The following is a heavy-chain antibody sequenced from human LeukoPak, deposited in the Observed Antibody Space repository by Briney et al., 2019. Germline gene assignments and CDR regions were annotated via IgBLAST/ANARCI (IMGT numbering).Heavy chain of an antibody. Sequence: PGGSLRLSCAASGFTFSDYYMSWIRQAPETGLEWLSYTSPSGGTIYYTDSVKGRFTMSRDNAQNALYLEMNSLRAEDTAVYYCAKSRGYSGYDKTYTPTYYYYGMDVWCQGTTVIVSS. V-gene: IGHV3-11*01. CDR3: AKSRGYSGYDKTYTPTYYYYGMDV. CDR2: TSPSGGTI. D-gene: IGHD5-12*01. J-gene: IGHJ6*02. CDR1: GFTFSDYY.